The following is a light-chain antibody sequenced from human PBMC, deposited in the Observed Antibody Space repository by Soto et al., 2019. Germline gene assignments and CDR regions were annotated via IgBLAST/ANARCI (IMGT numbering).Light chain of an antibody. CDR2: DNN. CDR1: SSNIGNNY. V-gene: IGLV1-51*01. J-gene: IGLJ1*01. CDR3: GTWDSSLSAYYV. Sequence: QSVLPKPPSVSAAPGQKVTISCSGSSSNIGNNYVSWYQQLPGTAPKLLIYDNNKRPSGIPDRFSGSKSGTSATLGITGLQTGDEADYYCGTWDSSLSAYYVFGTGTKVTVL.